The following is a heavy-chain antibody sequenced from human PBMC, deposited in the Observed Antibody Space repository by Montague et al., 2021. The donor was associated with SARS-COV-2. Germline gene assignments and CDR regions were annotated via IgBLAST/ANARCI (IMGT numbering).Heavy chain of an antibody. CDR3: ARNAYNHYGLDV. V-gene: IGHV4-59*08. Sequence: SETLSLTCSVSGGSLSTYYWSWIRQPPGKGLEWNGYIDDSGTTRYNPSLRSRATISLDLSKNQFSLDLNSVTAADTAVYYCARNAYNHYGLDVWGQGTTVTVSS. J-gene: IGHJ6*02. CDR2: IDDSGTT. CDR1: GGSLSTYY.